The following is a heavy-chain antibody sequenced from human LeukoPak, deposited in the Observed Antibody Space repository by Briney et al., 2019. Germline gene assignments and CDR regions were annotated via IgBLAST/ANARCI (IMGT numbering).Heavy chain of an antibody. CDR3: ASPRGVAATDFDY. D-gene: IGHD3-10*01. Sequence: ASVKVSCKASGYIFTGYYIHWVRQAPGQGLEWMGWINPNSGGTNYARKFQGRVTMTWDTSTSTSYLELPRLRSDDTAVYFCASPRGVAATDFDYWGQGTLVTVSS. CDR1: GYIFTGYY. J-gene: IGHJ4*02. CDR2: INPNSGGT. V-gene: IGHV1-2*02.